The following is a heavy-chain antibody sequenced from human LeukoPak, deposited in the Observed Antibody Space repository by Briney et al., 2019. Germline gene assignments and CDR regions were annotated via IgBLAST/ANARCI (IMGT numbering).Heavy chain of an antibody. CDR1: GFTFSGSA. D-gene: IGHD3-22*01. V-gene: IGHV3-73*01. Sequence: GGSLRLSCAASGFTFSGSAMHWVRQASGKGLEWVGRIRSKANNYATAYAASVKGRFTISREDSKDTAYLQMNSLKTEDTAVYYCTRRNKDDSSGYYYDWGQGTLVTVSS. J-gene: IGHJ4*02. CDR3: TRRNKDDSSGYYYD. CDR2: IRSKANNYAT.